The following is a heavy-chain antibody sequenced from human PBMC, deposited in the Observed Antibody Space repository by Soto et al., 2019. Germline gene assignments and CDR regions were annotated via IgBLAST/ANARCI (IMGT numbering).Heavy chain of an antibody. Sequence: SETLSLTCAVSGGSISSSNWWSWVRQPPGKGLEWIGEIYHSGSANYNPSLKSRVTISVDKSKNQFSLKLSSVTAADTAVYYCARDGSSTSHSRLGGMDVWGQGTTVTVSS. D-gene: IGHD2-2*01. CDR1: GGSISSSNW. CDR3: ARDGSSTSHSRLGGMDV. V-gene: IGHV4-4*02. CDR2: IYHSGSA. J-gene: IGHJ6*02.